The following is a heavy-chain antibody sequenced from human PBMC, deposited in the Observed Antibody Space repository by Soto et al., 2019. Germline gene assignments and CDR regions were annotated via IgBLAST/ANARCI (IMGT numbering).Heavy chain of an antibody. CDR3: ARAPSWWYFDP. Sequence: QVQLVQSGAEEKKPGASVKVSCKASGYTFTSYAMHWVRQAPGQRLEWMGWINAGNGNTKYSQKFQGRVTITRDTAASTAYMELSSLRSEDTAVYYCARAPSWWYFDPWGRGTLVTVSS. V-gene: IGHV1-3*05. J-gene: IGHJ2*01. CDR2: INAGNGNT. CDR1: GYTFTSYA.